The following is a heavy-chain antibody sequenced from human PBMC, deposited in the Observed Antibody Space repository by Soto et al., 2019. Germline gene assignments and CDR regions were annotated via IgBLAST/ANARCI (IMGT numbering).Heavy chain of an antibody. CDR3: ARDSAVVVPAANYGMDV. Sequence: SQTLSLTCVISGDSVSSNSAAWNWIRQSPSRGLEWLGRTYYRSKWYNDYAVSVKSRITINPDTSKNQFSLQLNSVTPEDTAVYYCARDSAVVVPAANYGMDVWGQGTTVTVSS. CDR1: GDSVSSNSAA. J-gene: IGHJ6*02. D-gene: IGHD2-2*01. CDR2: TYYRSKWYN. V-gene: IGHV6-1*01.